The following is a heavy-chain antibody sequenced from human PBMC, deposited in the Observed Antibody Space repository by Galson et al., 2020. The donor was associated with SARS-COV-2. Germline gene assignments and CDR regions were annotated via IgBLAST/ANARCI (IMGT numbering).Heavy chain of an antibody. CDR1: GFTFSGSA. D-gene: IGHD1-1*01. J-gene: IGHJ4*02. CDR2: IRSKANSYAT. V-gene: IGHV3-73*01. CDR3: TRYNYKKGYYFDY. Sequence: GESLKISCAASGFTFSGSAMHWVRQASGKGLEWVGRIRSKANSYATAYAASVKGRFTISRDDSKNTAYLQMNSLKTEDTAVYYCTRYNYKKGYYFDYWGQGTLVTVSS.